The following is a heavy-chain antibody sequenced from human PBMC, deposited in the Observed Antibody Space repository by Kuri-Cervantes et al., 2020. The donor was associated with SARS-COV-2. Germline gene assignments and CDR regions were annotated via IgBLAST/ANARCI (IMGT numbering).Heavy chain of an antibody. CDR1: GFTFNTYT. Sequence: GGSLRLSCVASGFTFNTYTINWVRQAPGKALEWVSSISGSGSYMYYADSVKGRFTISRDNAKNSLYLQMNSLRAEDTAVYYCARSMVRGVARFDYWGQGTLVTVSS. V-gene: IGHV3-21*01. CDR3: ARSMVRGVARFDY. J-gene: IGHJ4*02. D-gene: IGHD3-10*01. CDR2: ISGSGSYM.